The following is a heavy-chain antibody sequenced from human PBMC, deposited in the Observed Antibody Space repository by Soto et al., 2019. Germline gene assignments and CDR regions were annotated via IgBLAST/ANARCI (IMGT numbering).Heavy chain of an antibody. V-gene: IGHV3-21*01. CDR1: GFTFSSYS. CDR2: ISSSSYI. D-gene: IGHD3-10*01. CDR3: ARARGPPNWFDP. J-gene: IGHJ5*02. Sequence: XGSLRLSCAASGFTFSSYSMSWVRQAPGKGLEWVSSISSSSYIYYADSVKGRFTISRDNAKNSLYLQMNSLRAEDTAVYYCARARGPPNWFDPWGQGTLVTVSS.